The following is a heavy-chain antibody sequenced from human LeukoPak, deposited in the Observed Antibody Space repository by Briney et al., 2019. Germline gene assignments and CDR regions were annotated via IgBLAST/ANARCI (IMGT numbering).Heavy chain of an antibody. CDR3: AKGRHSSGWKSYFDY. CDR1: GFTFSSYS. Sequence: GGSLRLSCAASGFTFSSYSMNWVRQAPGKGLEWVSSISSSSSYIYYADSVKGRFTISRDNAKNSLYLQMNSLRAEDTAVYYCAKGRHSSGWKSYFDYWGQGTLVTVSS. CDR2: ISSSSSYI. D-gene: IGHD6-19*01. V-gene: IGHV3-21*01. J-gene: IGHJ4*02.